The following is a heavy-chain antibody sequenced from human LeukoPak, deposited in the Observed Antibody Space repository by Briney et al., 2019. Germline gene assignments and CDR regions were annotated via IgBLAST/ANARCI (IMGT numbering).Heavy chain of an antibody. CDR3: AIDTMITFGGVIVMSNYFDY. D-gene: IGHD3-16*02. V-gene: IGHV1-2*02. CDR2: TNPNSGGT. CDR1: GYTFTGYY. J-gene: IGHJ4*02. Sequence: GASVKVSCKASGYTFTGYYMHWVRQAPGQGLEWMGWTNPNSGGTNYAQKFQGRVTMTRDTSISTAYMELSRLRSDDTAVYYCAIDTMITFGGVIVMSNYFDYWGQGTLVTVSS.